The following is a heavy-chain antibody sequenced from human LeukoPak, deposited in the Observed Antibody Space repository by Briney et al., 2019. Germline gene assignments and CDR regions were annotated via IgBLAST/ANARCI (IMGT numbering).Heavy chain of an antibody. J-gene: IGHJ2*01. D-gene: IGHD1-26*01. CDR1: GGSISSGGYY. CDR3: ARGRSGSSGRHWYFDL. CDR2: IYYSGST. Sequence: SETLSLTCTVSGGSISSGGYYWSWIRQHPGKGLEWVGYIYYSGSTYYNPSLKSRVTISVDTSKNQFSLKLSSVTAADTAVYYCARGRSGSSGRHWYFDLWGRGTLVTVSS. V-gene: IGHV4-31*03.